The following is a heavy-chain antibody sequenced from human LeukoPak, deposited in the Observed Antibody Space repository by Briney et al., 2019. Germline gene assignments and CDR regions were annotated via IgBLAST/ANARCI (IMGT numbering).Heavy chain of an antibody. Sequence: APVKVSCKASGYTFTSYGTIRVPQAPGQGLEGRGGISAYNGNTNYAQKLQGRVTMTTDTSTSTAYMELRGLRSDGTAVYYCARVRQLELGNFDYWGQGTVVSVSS. CDR3: ARVRQLELGNFDY. V-gene: IGHV1-18*04. J-gene: IGHJ4*02. CDR1: GYTFTSYG. CDR2: ISAYNGNT. D-gene: IGHD1-1*01.